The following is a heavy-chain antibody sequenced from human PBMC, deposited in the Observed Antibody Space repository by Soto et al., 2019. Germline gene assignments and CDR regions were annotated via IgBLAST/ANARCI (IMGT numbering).Heavy chain of an antibody. D-gene: IGHD6-19*01. CDR1: GYSFTSYA. Sequence: VQLVQSGAEEKKPGASVKVSCKASGYSFTSYAMHWVRQAPGQRLEWMGWINAGNGNTKYSQKFQGRVTITRDTSESTAYMELSSLRSEDTAMYYCARAVAVPASCDYWGQGTLVTVSS. V-gene: IGHV1-3*05. CDR2: INAGNGNT. CDR3: ARAVAVPASCDY. J-gene: IGHJ4*02.